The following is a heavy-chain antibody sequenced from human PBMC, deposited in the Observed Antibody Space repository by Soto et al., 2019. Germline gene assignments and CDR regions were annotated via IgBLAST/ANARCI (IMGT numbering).Heavy chain of an antibody. CDR1: GASVNNVGYY. D-gene: IGHD2-15*01. Sequence: QVHLQGSGPRLVRPSQTLSLTCTVSGASVNNVGYYWDWLRQSPGKGLEWIGYIYFTGATSYNPSLEGRATISLDTSTNRFSLRLTSVTAADTAIYFCAREVSATPYCEYWAQGIPVAVSS. J-gene: IGHJ4*02. V-gene: IGHV4-31*03. CDR3: AREVSATPYCEY. CDR2: IYFTGAT.